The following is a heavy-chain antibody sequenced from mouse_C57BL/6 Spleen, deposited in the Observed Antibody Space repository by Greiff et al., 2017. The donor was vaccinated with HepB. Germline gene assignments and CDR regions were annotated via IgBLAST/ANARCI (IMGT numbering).Heavy chain of an antibody. CDR3: ARRGPSALFDY. Sequence: QVQLKQSGPELVKPGASVKISCKASGYAFSSSWMNWVKQRPGKGLEWIGRIYPGDGDTNYNGKFKGKATLTADKSSSTAYMQLSSLTSEDSAVYFCARRGPSALFDYWGQGTTLTVSS. CDR2: IYPGDGDT. CDR1: GYAFSSSW. J-gene: IGHJ2*01. V-gene: IGHV1-82*01.